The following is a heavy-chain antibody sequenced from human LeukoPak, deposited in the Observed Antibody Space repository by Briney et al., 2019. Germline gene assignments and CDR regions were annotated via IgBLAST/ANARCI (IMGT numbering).Heavy chain of an antibody. V-gene: IGHV4-30-4*08. J-gene: IGHJ5*02. D-gene: IGHD3-3*01. CDR3: ARELYYDFWSVQGWFDP. Sequence: SETLSLTCTVSGGSISSGDYYWSWIRQPPGKGLEWIGYVYYSGSTYYNPSLKSRVTISVDTSKNQFSLKLSSVTAADTAVYYCARELYYDFWSVQGWFDPWGQGTLVTVSS. CDR1: GGSISSGDYY. CDR2: VYYSGST.